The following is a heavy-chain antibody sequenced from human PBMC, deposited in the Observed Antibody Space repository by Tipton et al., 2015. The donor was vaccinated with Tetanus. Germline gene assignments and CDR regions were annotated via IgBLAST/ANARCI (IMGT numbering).Heavy chain of an antibody. V-gene: IGHV4-30-2*01. D-gene: IGHD3-10*01. J-gene: IGHJ4*02. Sequence: TLSLTCAVSGGSISSGGYSWSWIRQPPGKGLEWIGYIYHSGSTYYNPSLKSRVTISVDRSKNQFSLKLSSVTAADTAVYYCARDNYGFDYWGQGTLVTVSS. CDR1: GGSISSGGYS. CDR3: ARDNYGFDY. CDR2: IYHSGST.